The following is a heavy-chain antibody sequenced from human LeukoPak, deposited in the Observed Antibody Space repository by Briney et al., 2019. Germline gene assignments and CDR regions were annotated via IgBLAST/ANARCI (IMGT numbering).Heavy chain of an antibody. D-gene: IGHD2-15*01. Sequence: GGSLRLSCAASGFTFSSYSMNWVRQAPGKGLEWVSSICTSSSYIYYADSVKGRFTISRDNAKNSLYLQMNSLRAEDTAVYYCARGSVVVAATDNWFDPWGQGTLVTVSS. J-gene: IGHJ5*02. CDR1: GFTFSSYS. V-gene: IGHV3-21*01. CDR3: ARGSVVVAATDNWFDP. CDR2: ICTSSSYI.